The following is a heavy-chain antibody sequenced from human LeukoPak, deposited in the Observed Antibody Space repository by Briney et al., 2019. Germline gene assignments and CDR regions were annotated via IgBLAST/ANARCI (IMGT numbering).Heavy chain of an antibody. CDR3: ARTDTSGSWDY. Sequence: GGSLRLSCAASGFTFSSYWMHWVRQAPGKGLEWVSYISSSGSTIYYVGSVGGRFTISRDNAKNSLYLQMNSLRAEDTAVYYCARTDTSGSWDYWGQGTLVTVSS. CDR1: GFTFSSYW. D-gene: IGHD3-3*01. V-gene: IGHV3-48*04. J-gene: IGHJ4*02. CDR2: ISSSGSTI.